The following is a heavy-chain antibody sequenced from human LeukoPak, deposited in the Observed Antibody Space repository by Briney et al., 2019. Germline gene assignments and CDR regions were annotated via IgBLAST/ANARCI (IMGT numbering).Heavy chain of an antibody. D-gene: IGHD5-18*01. Sequence: ASVKVSCKASGYTFTSYGISWVRQAPGQGLEWMGWISAYNGNTNYAQKLQGRVTMTTDTSTSTAYMELRSLRSDDTAVYYCAREMETAMAVYYFDYWGQGTLVTVSS. CDR3: AREMETAMAVYYFDY. V-gene: IGHV1-18*01. CDR2: ISAYNGNT. J-gene: IGHJ4*02. CDR1: GYTFTSYG.